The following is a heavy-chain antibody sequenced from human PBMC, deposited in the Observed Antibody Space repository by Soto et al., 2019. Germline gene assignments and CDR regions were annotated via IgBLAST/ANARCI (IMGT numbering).Heavy chain of an antibody. CDR2: INHSGST. Sequence: QVQLQQWGAGLLKPSETLSLTCAVYGGSFSGYYWSWIRQPPGKGLEWIGEINHSGSTNYNPSLKSRVTISVDTSKHQFSLKLTSVTAADTAVYYCARGPIATNPRFDPGGQGTLVTVSS. CDR1: GGSFSGYY. CDR3: ARGPIATNPRFDP. J-gene: IGHJ5*02. D-gene: IGHD2-21*01. V-gene: IGHV4-34*01.